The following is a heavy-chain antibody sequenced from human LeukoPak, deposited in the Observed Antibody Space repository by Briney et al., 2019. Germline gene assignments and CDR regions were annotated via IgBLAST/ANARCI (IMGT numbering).Heavy chain of an antibody. CDR3: ASLGSGSGTYHDAFDI. D-gene: IGHD3-10*01. Sequence: GGSLRLSCAASGFTFSDYYMSWIRQAPGKGLEWVSYISSSGSTIYYADSVKGRFTISRDNAKNSLYLQMNSLRAEDTAVYYCASLGSGSGTYHDAFDIWGQGTMVTVSS. CDR1: GFTFSDYY. V-gene: IGHV3-11*01. CDR2: ISSSGSTI. J-gene: IGHJ3*02.